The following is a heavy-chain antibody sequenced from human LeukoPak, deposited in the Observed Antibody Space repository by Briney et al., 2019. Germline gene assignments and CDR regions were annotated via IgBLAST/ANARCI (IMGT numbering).Heavy chain of an antibody. CDR2: IKQDGWEK. J-gene: IGHJ4*02. V-gene: IGHV3-7*01. CDR1: GFTFSSYW. Sequence: GGSLRLSCAASGFTFSSYWMSLVRPAPGKGVEWVANIKQDGWEKYYVDSVKGRFTISRDNAKNSLYLQMNSLRDEDTAVYYCANSPYDFWSGYPLTFDYWGQGTLVTVSS. CDR3: ANSPYDFWSGYPLTFDY. D-gene: IGHD3-3*01.